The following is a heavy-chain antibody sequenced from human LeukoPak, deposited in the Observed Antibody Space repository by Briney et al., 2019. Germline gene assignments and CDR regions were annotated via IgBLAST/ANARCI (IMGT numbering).Heavy chain of an antibody. CDR3: AKAYCSGGSCYGNWFDP. Sequence: GGSLRLSCAASGFTFSSYAMSWVRQAPGKGLEWVSAISGSGGSTYYADSAKGRFTISRDNSKSTLYLQMNSLRAEDTAVYYCAKAYCSGGSCYGNWFDPWGQGTLVTVSS. CDR1: GFTFSSYA. D-gene: IGHD2-15*01. V-gene: IGHV3-23*01. J-gene: IGHJ5*02. CDR2: ISGSGGST.